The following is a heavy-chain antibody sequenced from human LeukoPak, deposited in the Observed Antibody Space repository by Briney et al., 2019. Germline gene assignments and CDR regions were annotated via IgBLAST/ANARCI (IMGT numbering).Heavy chain of an antibody. CDR1: GFTFSRYG. CDR2: VRHDGNNK. V-gene: IGHV3-30*02. Sequence: GGSLRLSCVASGFTFSRYGMHWVRQAPGKGLEWVAFVRHDGNNKYYVDSVKGRFTISRDNSKNTLYLQMNSLRAEDTAVYYCARALMVRGVEFDYWGQGTLVTVSS. CDR3: ARALMVRGVEFDY. J-gene: IGHJ4*02. D-gene: IGHD3-10*01.